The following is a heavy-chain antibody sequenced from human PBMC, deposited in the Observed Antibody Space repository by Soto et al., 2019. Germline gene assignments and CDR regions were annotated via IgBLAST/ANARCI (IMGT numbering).Heavy chain of an antibody. J-gene: IGHJ4*02. CDR3: AKVSGPYNCKYFDY. V-gene: IGHV3-23*01. Sequence: EVQLLESGGGLVQPGGSLRLSCAASGFTFSSYAMSWVRQAPGKGLEWVSAISGSGGSTYYADSVKGRFTISRDNSKNRLYLQMNSLRAEDTAVHYCAKVSGPYNCKYFDYWGQGTVVTVSS. CDR1: GFTFSSYA. D-gene: IGHD1-20*01. CDR2: ISGSGGST.